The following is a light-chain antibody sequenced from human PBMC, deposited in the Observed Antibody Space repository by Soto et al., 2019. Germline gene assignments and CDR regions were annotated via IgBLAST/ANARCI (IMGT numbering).Light chain of an antibody. CDR2: DVS. V-gene: IGLV2-11*01. J-gene: IGLJ2*01. CDR1: SSDVGGYNY. Sequence: QSALTQPRSVSGSPGQSVTISCTGTSSDVGGYNYVSWYQQHPGKAPKVLIYDVSKRPSGVPDRVSGSKSGNTASLTISGLQAEDEADYYCCSYAGGYTLVFGGGTKLTVL. CDR3: CSYAGGYTLV.